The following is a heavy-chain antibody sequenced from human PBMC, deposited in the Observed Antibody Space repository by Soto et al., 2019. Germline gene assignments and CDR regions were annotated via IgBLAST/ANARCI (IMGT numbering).Heavy chain of an antibody. J-gene: IGHJ6*02. Sequence: GGSLRLSCAASGFTFSSYAMSWVRQAPGKGLEWVSAISGSGGSTYYADSVKGRFTIPRDNSKNTLYLQMNSLRAEDTAVYYCAKDFDNYYYYGMDVWGQGTTVTVSS. CDR3: AKDFDNYYYYGMDV. CDR2: ISGSGGST. CDR1: GFTFSSYA. V-gene: IGHV3-23*01.